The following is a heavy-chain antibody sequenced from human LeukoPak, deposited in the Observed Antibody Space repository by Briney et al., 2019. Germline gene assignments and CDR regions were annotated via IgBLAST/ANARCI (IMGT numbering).Heavy chain of an antibody. CDR3: ARGPSLADGYSLWLYFDY. Sequence: GASVKVSCKASGYTFTGYYMHWVRQAPGQGLEWMGWINPNSGGTNYAQKFQGRVTMTRDTSISTAYMELSRLRSDDTAVYYCARGPSLADGYSLWLYFDYWGQGTLVTVSS. J-gene: IGHJ4*02. D-gene: IGHD5-18*01. CDR1: GYTFTGYY. V-gene: IGHV1-2*02. CDR2: INPNSGGT.